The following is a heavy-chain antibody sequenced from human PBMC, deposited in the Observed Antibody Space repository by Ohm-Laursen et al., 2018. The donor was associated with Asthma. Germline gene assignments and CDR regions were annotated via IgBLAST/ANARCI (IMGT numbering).Heavy chain of an antibody. V-gene: IGHV3-49*03. D-gene: IGHD3-22*01. CDR2: IRSKAYGGTT. J-gene: IGHJ4*02. Sequence: SLRLSCAASGFTFGDYAMSWFRQAPGKGLEWVGFIRSKAYGGTTEYAASVKGRFTISRDDSKSIAYLQMNSLKTEDTAVYYCTRAGVFTMIVVDRYWGQGTLVTVSS. CDR3: TRAGVFTMIVVDRY. CDR1: GFTFGDYA.